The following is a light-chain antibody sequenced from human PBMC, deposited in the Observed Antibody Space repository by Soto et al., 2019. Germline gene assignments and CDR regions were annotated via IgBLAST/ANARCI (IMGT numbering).Light chain of an antibody. V-gene: IGKV3-11*01. CDR3: QQRSNWPWT. CDR1: QSVSSY. CDR2: DAS. J-gene: IGKJ2*01. Sequence: EIVLTQSPATLSLSPGERATLSCRASQSVSSYLAWYQQKPGQAPRLLIYDASNRATGIPARFSGSGSGTDFYLTISSLEPEDFAVYYCQQRSNWPWTFGQGTKLDIK.